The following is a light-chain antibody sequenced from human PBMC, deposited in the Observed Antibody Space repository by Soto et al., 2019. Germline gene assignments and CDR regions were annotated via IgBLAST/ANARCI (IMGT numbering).Light chain of an antibody. J-gene: IGKJ1*01. Sequence: EIQMTQSPSTLSATAGDRVTITCRASQSISSWLAWYQHKAGKAPRLLIYKASTLEIGVPSRFRGSGSGTEFTLTISRLQPDDFETYYCQHYNSYSEAFGQGTKVDIK. CDR1: QSISSW. CDR2: KAS. V-gene: IGKV1-5*03. CDR3: QHYNSYSEA.